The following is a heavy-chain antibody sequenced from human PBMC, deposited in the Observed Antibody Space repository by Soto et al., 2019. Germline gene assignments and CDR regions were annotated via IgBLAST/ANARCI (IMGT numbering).Heavy chain of an antibody. CDR3: AKEGPVAAAGTPYHFVC. CDR2: ISGSGGST. D-gene: IGHD6-13*01. CDR1: GFTFSSYA. J-gene: IGHJ4*02. V-gene: IGHV3-23*01. Sequence: EVQLLESGGGLVQPGGSLRLSCAASGFTFSSYAMSWVRQAPGKGLEWVSAISGSGGSTYHADSVKGRFTISRDNSKNTLYLQMNSLRAEDTAVYYCAKEGPVAAAGTPYHFVCWGQGTLVTVSS.